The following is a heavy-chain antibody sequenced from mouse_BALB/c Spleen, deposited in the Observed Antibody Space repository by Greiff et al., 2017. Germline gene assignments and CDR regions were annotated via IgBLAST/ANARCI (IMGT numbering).Heavy chain of an antibody. Sequence: VHLVESGPGLVAPSQSLSITCTVSGFSLTSYGVHWVRQPPGKGLEWLGVIWAGGSTNYNSALMSRLSISKDNSKSQVFLKMNSLQTDDTAMYYCARDGYDEGYYFGYWGQGTTLTVSS. J-gene: IGHJ2*01. CDR2: IWAGGST. V-gene: IGHV2-9*02. CDR3: ARDGYDEGYYFGY. D-gene: IGHD2-14*01. CDR1: GFSLTSYG.